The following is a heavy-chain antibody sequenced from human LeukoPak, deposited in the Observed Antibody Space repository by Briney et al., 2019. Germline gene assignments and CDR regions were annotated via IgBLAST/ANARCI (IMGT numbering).Heavy chain of an antibody. CDR2: IIPILGIA. Sequence: GASVKVSCKASGGTFSSYAISWVRQAPGQGLEWMGRIIPILGIANYAQKFQGRVTITTDESTSTAYMELSSLRSEDTAVYYCARGDYYDSSGYYLRLNYWGQGTLVTVSS. CDR1: GGTFSSYA. J-gene: IGHJ4*02. V-gene: IGHV1-69*04. D-gene: IGHD3-22*01. CDR3: ARGDYYDSSGYYLRLNY.